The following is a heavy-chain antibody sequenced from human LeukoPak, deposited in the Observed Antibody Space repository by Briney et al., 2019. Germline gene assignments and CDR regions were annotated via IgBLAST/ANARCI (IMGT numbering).Heavy chain of an antibody. D-gene: IGHD6-13*01. Sequence: SETLSLTCAVYGGSFSGYYWSWIRQPPGKGLEWIGEINHSGSTNYNPSLKSRVTISVDTSKNQFSLKLSSVTAADTAVYYCTRPKAAWASGAFDIWGQGTMVTVSS. J-gene: IGHJ3*02. V-gene: IGHV4-34*01. CDR2: INHSGST. CDR1: GGSFSGYY. CDR3: TRPKAAWASGAFDI.